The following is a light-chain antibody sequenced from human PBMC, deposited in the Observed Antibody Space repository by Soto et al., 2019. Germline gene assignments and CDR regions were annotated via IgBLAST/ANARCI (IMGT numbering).Light chain of an antibody. Sequence: QSALTQPASVSGSPGQSITISCTGTSSDVGGYNYVSWYQQHPGKAPKLMIYEVSNRPSGVSNRFSGSKSGNTASLTISGLQAEDEADYYCTSKTSSINYVVGTGTKVTVL. J-gene: IGLJ1*01. V-gene: IGLV2-14*01. CDR3: TSKTSSINYV. CDR1: SSDVGGYNY. CDR2: EVS.